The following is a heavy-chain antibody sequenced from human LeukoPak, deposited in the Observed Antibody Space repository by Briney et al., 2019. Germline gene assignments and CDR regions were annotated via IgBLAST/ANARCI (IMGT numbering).Heavy chain of an antibody. Sequence: GGSLRLSCAASGFTFSSYSMNWVRQAPGKGLEWVSGISAYGDITYYAQSVKGRFTSSRDNSKNTLYLQMNSLRAEDTAVYYCWPTSNWFDPWGQGTLVTVSS. V-gene: IGHV3-23*01. J-gene: IGHJ5*02. CDR2: ISAYGDIT. CDR3: WPTSNWFDP. CDR1: GFTFSSYS.